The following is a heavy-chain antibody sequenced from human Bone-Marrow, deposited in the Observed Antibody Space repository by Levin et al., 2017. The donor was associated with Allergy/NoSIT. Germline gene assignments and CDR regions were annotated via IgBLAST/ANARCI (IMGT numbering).Heavy chain of an antibody. Sequence: GSLRLSCAVSGGSISSSNWWSWVRQPPGKGLEWIGEIYHSGSTNYNPSLKSRVTISVDKSKNQFSLKLSSVTAADTAVYYCARARDTAMVTSYYYYDGMDVWGQGTTVTVSS. J-gene: IGHJ6*02. V-gene: IGHV4-4*02. CDR3: ARARDTAMVTSYYYYDGMDV. CDR2: IYHSGST. D-gene: IGHD5-18*01. CDR1: GGSISSSNW.